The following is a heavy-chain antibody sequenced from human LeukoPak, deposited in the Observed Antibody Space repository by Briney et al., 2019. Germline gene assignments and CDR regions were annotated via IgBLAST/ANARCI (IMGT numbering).Heavy chain of an antibody. V-gene: IGHV3-15*01. D-gene: IGHD5-18*01. J-gene: IGHJ4*02. Sequence: GGSLRLSCAASGFTFSNAWMSWVRQAPGKGLEWVGRIKSKTDGGTTDYAAPVKGRFTISRDDSKNTLYLQMNSLKTEDTAVYYCTTDLIQLELGFDYWGQGTLVTVSS. CDR2: IKSKTDGGTT. CDR3: TTDLIQLELGFDY. CDR1: GFTFSNAW.